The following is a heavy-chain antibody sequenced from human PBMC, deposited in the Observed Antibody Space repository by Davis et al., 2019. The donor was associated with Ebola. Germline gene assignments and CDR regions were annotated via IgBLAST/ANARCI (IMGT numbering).Heavy chain of an antibody. CDR1: GYTFTGYY. CDR3: ARGGEDQLLSSSYYYGMDV. Sequence: AASVKVSCKASGYTFTGYYMHWVRQAPGQGLEWMGWINPNSGGTNYAQKFQGRVTMTRDTSTSTVYMELSSLRSDDTAVYYCARGGEDQLLSSSYYYGMDVWGQGTTVTVSS. CDR2: INPNSGGT. D-gene: IGHD2-2*01. J-gene: IGHJ6*02. V-gene: IGHV1-2*02.